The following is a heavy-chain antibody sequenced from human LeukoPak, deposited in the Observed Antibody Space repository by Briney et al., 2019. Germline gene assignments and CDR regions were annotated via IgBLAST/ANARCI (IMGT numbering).Heavy chain of an antibody. CDR1: GFTFSSYG. J-gene: IGHJ4*02. CDR3: ANLPLRDIVANH. V-gene: IGHV3-30*18. CDR2: ISYDGSNK. Sequence: AGGSLGLSCAASGFTFSSYGMHWVRQAPGKGLEWVAVISYDGSNKYYADSVKGRFTISRDNSKNTLYLQMNSLRAEDTAVYYCANLPLRDIVANHWGQGTLVTVSS. D-gene: IGHD5-12*01.